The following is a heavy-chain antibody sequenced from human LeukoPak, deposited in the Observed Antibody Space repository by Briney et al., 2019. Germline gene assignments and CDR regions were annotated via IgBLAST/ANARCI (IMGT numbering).Heavy chain of an antibody. CDR2: ISDTGRTT. CDR3: VRVKGTYFDF. Sequence: GGSLRLSCEVSGFTFSIYAMRWVRQTPTKGLEWVSSISDTGRTTFYADSVKGRFTISRDNSKNTLYLQMDSLRVEDTAIYYCVRVKGTYFDFWGQGTLVTVSS. CDR1: GFTFSIYA. J-gene: IGHJ4*02. V-gene: IGHV3-23*01. D-gene: IGHD1-1*01.